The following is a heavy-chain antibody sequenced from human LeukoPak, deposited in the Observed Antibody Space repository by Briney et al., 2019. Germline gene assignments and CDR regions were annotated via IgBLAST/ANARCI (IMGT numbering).Heavy chain of an antibody. V-gene: IGHV3-30-3*01. CDR1: GFTFSSYA. J-gene: IGHJ4*02. CDR3: ASGSDRIDY. CDR2: ISYDGSNK. Sequence: GGSLRLSCAASGFTFSSYAMHWVRQAPGKGLEWEAVISYDGSNKYYADSVKGRFTISRDNSKNTLYLQMNSLRAEDTAVYYCASGSDRIDYWGQGTLVTVSS.